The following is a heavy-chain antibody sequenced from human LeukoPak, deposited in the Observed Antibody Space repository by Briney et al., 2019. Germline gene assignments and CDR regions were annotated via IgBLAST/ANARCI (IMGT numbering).Heavy chain of an antibody. CDR2: ISYDGSNK. CDR1: GFTFSSYA. J-gene: IGHJ4*02. Sequence: QPGGSLSLSCAASGFTFSSYAMHWVRQAPGKGLEWVAVISYDGSNKYYADSVKGRFTISRDNSKNTLYLQMNSLRAEDTAVYYCARGTVVVTAISGDFDYWGQGTLVTVSS. CDR3: ARGTVVVTAISGDFDY. D-gene: IGHD2-21*02. V-gene: IGHV3-30*04.